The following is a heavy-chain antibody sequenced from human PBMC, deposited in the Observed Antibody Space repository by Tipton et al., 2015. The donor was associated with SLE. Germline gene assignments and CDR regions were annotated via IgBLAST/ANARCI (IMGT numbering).Heavy chain of an antibody. J-gene: IGHJ5*02. CDR3: ARDFDYGDYGWFDP. D-gene: IGHD4-17*01. CDR1: GGSFSGYY. CDR2: IYTSGST. Sequence: TLSLTCAVYGGSFSGYYWSWIRQPAGKGLEWIGRIYTSGSTNYNPSLKSRVTISVDTSKNQFSLKLSSVTAADTAVYYCARDFDYGDYGWFDPWGQGTLVTVSS. V-gene: IGHV4-4*07.